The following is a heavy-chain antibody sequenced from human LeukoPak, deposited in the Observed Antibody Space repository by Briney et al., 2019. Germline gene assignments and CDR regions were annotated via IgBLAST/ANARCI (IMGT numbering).Heavy chain of an antibody. V-gene: IGHV3-21*01. CDR3: ARDFARTGDYHHFDY. CDR1: GFTFSSYS. Sequence: PGGSLRLSCVACGFTFSSYSMNWVRQAPGRGLEWVSSIISYSTTYIYYADSVKGRFTISRDNAKNSLYLQMDSLRAEDTAVYYCARDFARTGDYHHFDYWGQGTLVTVSS. J-gene: IGHJ4*02. CDR2: IISYSTTYI. D-gene: IGHD7-27*01.